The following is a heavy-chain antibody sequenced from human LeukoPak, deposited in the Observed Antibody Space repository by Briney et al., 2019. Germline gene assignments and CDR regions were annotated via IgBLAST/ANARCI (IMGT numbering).Heavy chain of an antibody. V-gene: IGHV3-72*01. J-gene: IGHJ4*02. CDR1: GFTFSDHY. CDR3: VKDSSFWTFDY. CDR2: AKNKADSYTI. D-gene: IGHD6-6*01. Sequence: GGSLRLSCAASGFTFSDHYMDWVRQAPGKGLEWVGRAKNKADSYTIEYAASVRGRFTISRDDSKNSLYLQMNSLKTEDTAVYYCVKDSSFWTFDYWGQGTLVTVSS.